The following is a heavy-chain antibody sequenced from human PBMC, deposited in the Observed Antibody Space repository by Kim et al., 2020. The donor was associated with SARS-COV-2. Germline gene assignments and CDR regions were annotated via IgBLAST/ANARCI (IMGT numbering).Heavy chain of an antibody. CDR2: IYYSGST. CDR3: ARGGSWRYYGMDV. J-gene: IGHJ6*02. D-gene: IGHD6-13*01. V-gene: IGHV4-59*13. CDR1: GGSISSYY. Sequence: SETLSLTCTLSGGSISSYYWSWIRQPPGKGLEWIGYIYYSGSTNYNPSLKSRVTISVDTSKNQFSLKLSSVTAADTAVYYCARGGSWRYYGMDVWGQGTTVTVSS.